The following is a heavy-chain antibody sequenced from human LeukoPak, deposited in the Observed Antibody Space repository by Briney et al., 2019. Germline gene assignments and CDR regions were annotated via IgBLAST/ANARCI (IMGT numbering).Heavy chain of an antibody. J-gene: IGHJ4*02. CDR1: GFTFSSYW. CDR2: IKQDGSEK. V-gene: IGHV3-7*01. CDR3: ARDSFYDSTVYFDY. D-gene: IGHD3-9*01. Sequence: GGSLRLSCAASGFTFSSYWMSWVRQAPGKGLEWVANIKQDGSEKYYVDSVKGRFTISRDNAKNSLYLQMNSLRDEDTAVYYCARDSFYDSTVYFDYWGQGTLVTVSS.